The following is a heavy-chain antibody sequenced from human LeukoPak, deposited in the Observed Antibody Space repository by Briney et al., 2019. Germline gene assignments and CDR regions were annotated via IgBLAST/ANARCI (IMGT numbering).Heavy chain of an antibody. D-gene: IGHD3/OR15-3a*01. Sequence: QAGGSLRLSCAVSGFTVSDYYMSWVRQAPGKGLEWVGLIRDSGEAFYADFARGRFAISRDESENTLYLQMNSLRVEDTAVYFCARDRAANQDWVEFDPWGQGTPVIVSS. CDR1: GFTVSDYY. CDR3: ARDRAANQDWVEFDP. CDR2: IRDSGEA. J-gene: IGHJ5*02. V-gene: IGHV3-66*03.